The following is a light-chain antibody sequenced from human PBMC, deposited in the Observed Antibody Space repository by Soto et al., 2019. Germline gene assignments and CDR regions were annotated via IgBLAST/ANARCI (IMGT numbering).Light chain of an antibody. CDR3: QQSYSTPRT. J-gene: IGKJ1*01. V-gene: IGKV1-5*03. CDR2: KAS. Sequence: DIQMTQSPSTLSASVGDRVTITCRASQSISNWLAWYQQKPGKAPNLLIYKASSLESGVPSRFSGSGYGTEFTLTISSLQPEDFATYYCQQSYSTPRTFGQGTKVDI. CDR1: QSISNW.